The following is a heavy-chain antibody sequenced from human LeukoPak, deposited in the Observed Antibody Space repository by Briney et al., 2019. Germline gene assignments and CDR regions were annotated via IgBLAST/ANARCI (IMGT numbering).Heavy chain of an antibody. V-gene: IGHV3-21*01. CDR3: ARATWYYGMDV. Sequence: GGSLRLSCAASGSTFSSYSMNWVRQASGKGLEWVSSISSSSSYIYYADSVKGRFTISRDNAKNSLYLQMNSLRAEDTAVYYCARATWYYGMDVWGQGTTVTVSS. J-gene: IGHJ6*02. CDR2: ISSSSSYI. D-gene: IGHD3-16*01. CDR1: GSTFSSYS.